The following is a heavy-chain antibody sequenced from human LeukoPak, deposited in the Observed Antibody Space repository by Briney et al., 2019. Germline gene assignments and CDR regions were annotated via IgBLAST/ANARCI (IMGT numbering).Heavy chain of an antibody. J-gene: IGHJ4*02. V-gene: IGHV3-74*03. CDR1: GYTFSSYW. CDR3: ARVAIDSLDY. CDR2: ISGDGSVT. Sequence: PGGSLRLSCAPSGYTFSSYWMHWVRQAPGKGLVWVSRISGDGSVTTYAGSVEGRFTVSRDNAKNTLYLQMNSLRAEDTAVYYCARVAIDSLDYWGQGTLVTVSS. D-gene: IGHD3-9*01.